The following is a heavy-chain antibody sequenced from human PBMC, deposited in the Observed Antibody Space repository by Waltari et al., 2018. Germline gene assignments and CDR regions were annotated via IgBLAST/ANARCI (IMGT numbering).Heavy chain of an antibody. CDR3: ARDYYYSIDY. Sequence: EVQLVESGGGLVQPGGSLRLSCAASGFSFGSYWMNWVRQAPGKGLVWVLRIVREGGITSYADSVKGRFTISRDNAKNTLYLQMNSLRDEDTAVYYCARDYYYSIDYWGQGTVVTVSS. V-gene: IGHV3-74*01. CDR2: IVREGGIT. D-gene: IGHD3-10*01. CDR1: GFSFGSYW. J-gene: IGHJ4*02.